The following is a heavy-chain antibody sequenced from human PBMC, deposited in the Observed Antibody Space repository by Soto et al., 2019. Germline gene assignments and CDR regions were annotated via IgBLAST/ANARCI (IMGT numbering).Heavy chain of an antibody. V-gene: IGHV3-7*05. Sequence: GGSLRLSCAASGFTFSSYWMSWVRQAPGKGLEWVANIKQDGSEKYYVDSVKGRFTISRDNAKNSLYLQMNSLRAEDTAVYYCARNYDILTGYYYFDYWGQGTLVTVSS. CDR3: ARNYDILTGYYYFDY. J-gene: IGHJ4*02. CDR2: IKQDGSEK. D-gene: IGHD3-9*01. CDR1: GFTFSSYW.